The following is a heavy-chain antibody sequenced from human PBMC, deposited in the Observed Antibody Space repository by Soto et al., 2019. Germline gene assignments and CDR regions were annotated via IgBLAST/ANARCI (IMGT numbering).Heavy chain of an antibody. V-gene: IGHV1-3*01. D-gene: IGHD1-1*01. J-gene: IGHJ4*02. CDR2: INAGNGNT. Sequence: ASVKVSCKASGYTFTSYAMHWVRQAPGQRLEWMGWINAGNGNTKYSQKFQGRVTITRDTSASTAYMELSSLRSEDTAVYYCARGSNWKEAPEYPLGFDYWGQGTLVTVSS. CDR1: GYTFTSYA. CDR3: ARGSNWKEAPEYPLGFDY.